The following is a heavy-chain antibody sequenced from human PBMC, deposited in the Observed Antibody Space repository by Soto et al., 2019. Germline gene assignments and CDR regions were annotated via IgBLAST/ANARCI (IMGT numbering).Heavy chain of an antibody. CDR2: IKSKTDGGTT. CDR1: GFTFSNAW. CDR3: TTDVPDYGDSRRPNYYYYGMDV. D-gene: IGHD4-17*01. Sequence: EVQLVESGGGLVKPGGSLRLSCAASGFTFSNAWMNWVRQAPGKGLEWVGRIKSKTDGGTTDYAAPVKGRFTISRDDSKNTLYLQMNSLKTEDTAVYYCTTDVPDYGDSRRPNYYYYGMDVWGQGTTVTVSS. V-gene: IGHV3-15*07. J-gene: IGHJ6*02.